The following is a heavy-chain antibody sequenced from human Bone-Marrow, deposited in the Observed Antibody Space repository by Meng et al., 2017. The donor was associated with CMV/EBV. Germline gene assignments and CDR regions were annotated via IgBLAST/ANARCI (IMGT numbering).Heavy chain of an antibody. V-gene: IGHV4-39*07. D-gene: IGHD3-16*01. Sequence: HLSLRVSGPGRGKTSGTRSTTGTGSGGSISSSSYYWGWIRQPPGKGLEWIGSIYYSGSTYYNPSLKSRVTISVDTSKNQFSLKLSSVTAADTAVYYCARDVYGRGWFDPWGQGTLVTVSS. CDR1: GGSISSSSYY. J-gene: IGHJ5*02. CDR3: ARDVYGRGWFDP. CDR2: IYYSGST.